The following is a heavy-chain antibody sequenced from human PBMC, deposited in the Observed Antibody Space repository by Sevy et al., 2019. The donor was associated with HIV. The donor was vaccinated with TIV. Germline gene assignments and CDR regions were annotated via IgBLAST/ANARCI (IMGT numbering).Heavy chain of an antibody. Sequence: GGSLRLSCAASGFTFSSYGMHWVRQAPGKGLEWVAVISYDGSNKYYADSVKSRFTNSRDNSKNTVYLQMNSLRAQYTAVYYCAKDLPKSNDSSGYYYAGPLCDYWGQGTLVTVSS. CDR1: GFTFSSYG. D-gene: IGHD3-22*01. V-gene: IGHV3-30*18. CDR2: ISYDGSNK. J-gene: IGHJ4*02. CDR3: AKDLPKSNDSSGYYYAGPLCDY.